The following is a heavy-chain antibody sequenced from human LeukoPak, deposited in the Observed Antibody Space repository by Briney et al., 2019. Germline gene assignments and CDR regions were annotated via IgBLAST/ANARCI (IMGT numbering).Heavy chain of an antibody. CDR1: GGSISSYY. D-gene: IGHD6-19*01. CDR3: ARVSSSDWFDY. Sequence: PSETLSLTCTVSGGSISSYYWSWIRQPPGKGLEWIGYIYYSGSTNYNPSLKSRVTISVDTSKNQFSLKLSSVTAADTAVYYFARVSSSDWFDYWGQGTLVTVSS. V-gene: IGHV4-59*01. J-gene: IGHJ4*02. CDR2: IYYSGST.